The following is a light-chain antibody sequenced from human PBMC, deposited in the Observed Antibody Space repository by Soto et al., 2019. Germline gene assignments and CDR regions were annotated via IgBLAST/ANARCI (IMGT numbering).Light chain of an antibody. CDR3: QQRSVGVT. CDR1: QSISNY. V-gene: IGKV3-11*01. CDR2: DAS. Sequence: EIVLTQSPATLSLSPGERPTLSCRASQSISNYLAWYQHKPGQAPRLLIYDASNRATATPPRFSGSGSGTDFTLTISSLEPEDFAVYYCQQRSVGVTFGQGTRLEIK. J-gene: IGKJ5*01.